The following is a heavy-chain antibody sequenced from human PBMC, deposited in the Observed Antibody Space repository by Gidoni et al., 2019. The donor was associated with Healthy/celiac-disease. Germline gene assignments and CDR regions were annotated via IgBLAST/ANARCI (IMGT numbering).Heavy chain of an antibody. CDR3: AKDRTYSGNFDY. CDR2: ISGSGGST. J-gene: IGHJ4*02. Sequence: EVQLLESGGGWVQPGGSLRLSCAASGFTFSSYAMSWVRQAPGKGLELVSAISGSGGSTYYADSVKGRFTISRDNSKNTLYLQMNSLRAEDTAVYYCAKDRTYSGNFDYWGQGTLVTVSS. D-gene: IGHD1-26*01. CDR1: GFTFSSYA. V-gene: IGHV3-23*01.